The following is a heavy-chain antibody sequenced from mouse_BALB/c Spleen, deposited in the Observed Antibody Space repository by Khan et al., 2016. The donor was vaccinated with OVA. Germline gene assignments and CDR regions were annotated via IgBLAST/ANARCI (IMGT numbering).Heavy chain of an antibody. CDR3: GRGGDGGCAY. CDR1: GYTFTSYD. CDR2: MFPGDGST. V-gene: IGHV1-85*01. J-gene: IGHJ3*01. Sequence: VQLQESGAELVKPGASVKLSCKASGYTFTSYDINWVRQRPEQGLEWIGWMFPGDGSTKYNENFKGKATLTTDKSSSTAYLQLSRLTSEDAGADFWGRGGDGGCAYWGQGTLVTVAA. D-gene: IGHD3-3*01.